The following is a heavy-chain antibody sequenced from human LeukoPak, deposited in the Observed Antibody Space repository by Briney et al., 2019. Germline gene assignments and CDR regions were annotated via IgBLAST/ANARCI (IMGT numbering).Heavy chain of an antibody. CDR3: ARALAFGGWLDP. Sequence: GGSLRLSCAASGFTVSSTYMNWVRQVPGKGLEWVSVIYGGGTTFYADSVKGRFTVPRDNSKNTLFLQMNSLRAEDTAVYYCARALAFGGWLDPWGRGTLVTVSS. V-gene: IGHV3-53*01. CDR2: IYGGGTT. D-gene: IGHD3-16*01. CDR1: GFTVSSTY. J-gene: IGHJ5*02.